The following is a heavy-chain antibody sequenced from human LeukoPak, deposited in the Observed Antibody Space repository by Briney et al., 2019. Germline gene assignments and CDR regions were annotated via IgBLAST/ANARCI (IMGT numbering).Heavy chain of an antibody. D-gene: IGHD3-22*01. CDR3: ARDIDPYDSSGYLDAFDI. Sequence: SQTLSLTCAVSGGSISSGGYYWSWIRQPPGKGLEWIGYIYYSGSTYYNPSLKSRVTISVDTSKNQFSLKLSSVTAADTAVYYCARDIDPYDSSGYLDAFDIWGQGTMVTVSS. J-gene: IGHJ3*02. CDR1: GGSISSGGYY. V-gene: IGHV4-30-4*01. CDR2: IYYSGST.